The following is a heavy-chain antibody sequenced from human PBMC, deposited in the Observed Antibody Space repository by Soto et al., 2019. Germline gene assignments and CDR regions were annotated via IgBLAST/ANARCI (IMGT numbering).Heavy chain of an antibody. CDR3: ARACGGDCYSAGNYFDY. Sequence: ETLSLTCAVSGYSISSGYYWGWIRQPPGKGLEWIGSIYHSGSTYYNPSLKSRVTISVDTSKNQFSLKLSSVTAADTAVYYCARACGGDCYSAGNYFDYWGQGTLVTVSS. CDR1: GYSISSGYY. D-gene: IGHD2-21*02. CDR2: IYHSGST. J-gene: IGHJ4*02. V-gene: IGHV4-38-2*01.